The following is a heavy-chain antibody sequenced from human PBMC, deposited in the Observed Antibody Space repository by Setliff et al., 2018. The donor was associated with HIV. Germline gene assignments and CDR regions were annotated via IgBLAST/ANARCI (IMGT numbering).Heavy chain of an antibody. CDR3: ARHRFDFGYYYYYMDV. CDR2: ISGSGGST. J-gene: IGHJ6*03. D-gene: IGHD5-12*01. V-gene: IGHV3-23*01. CDR1: GFTFSSYA. Sequence: GGSLRLSCAASGFTFSSYAMSWVRQAPGKGLEWVSAISGSGGSTYYADSVKGRFTISRDNSKNTLYLQMNSLRAEDTALYYCARHRFDFGYYYYYMDVWGKGTTVTVSS.